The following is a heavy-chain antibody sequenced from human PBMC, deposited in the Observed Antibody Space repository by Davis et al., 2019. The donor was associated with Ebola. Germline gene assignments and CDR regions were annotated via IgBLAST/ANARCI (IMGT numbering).Heavy chain of an antibody. V-gene: IGHV3-30-3*01. J-gene: IGHJ5*02. Sequence: PGGSLRLSCAASGFTFSTYTMHWVRQAPGKGLVWVAVVSYDGSNKYYPDSVKGRFTASRDNSKDTLYLQMNSLRAEDTAVYYCARHWGSGWFDPWGQGTLVTVSS. CDR1: GFTFSTYT. CDR2: VSYDGSNK. D-gene: IGHD7-27*01. CDR3: ARHWGSGWFDP.